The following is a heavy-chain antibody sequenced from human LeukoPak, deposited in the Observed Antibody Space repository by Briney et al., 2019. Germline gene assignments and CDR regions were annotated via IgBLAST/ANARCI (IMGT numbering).Heavy chain of an antibody. J-gene: IGHJ3*02. V-gene: IGHV3-21*01. Sequence: GGSLRLSCAPSGFTFSSYSMNWVRQAPGKGLEWVSSISSSSSYIYYADSVKGRFTISRDNAKNSLYLQMNSLRAEDTAVYYCARGGAAITSAFDIWGQGTMVTVSS. CDR2: ISSSSSYI. D-gene: IGHD2-2*01. CDR3: ARGGAAITSAFDI. CDR1: GFTFSSYS.